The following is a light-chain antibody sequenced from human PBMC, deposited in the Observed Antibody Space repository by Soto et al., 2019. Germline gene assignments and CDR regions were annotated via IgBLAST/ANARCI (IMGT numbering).Light chain of an antibody. CDR1: QAITND. J-gene: IGKJ1*01. CDR3: LQHNSYPRT. V-gene: IGKV1-17*01. Sequence: DIQMTQSPSSLSASVGDRVTITCRASQAITNDLSWYQQKPGEPPKRLIYAASTLHSWVPSRFSGSGSGTEFTLTISSLQPEDFATYFCLQHNSYPRTFGQGTKVEIK. CDR2: AAS.